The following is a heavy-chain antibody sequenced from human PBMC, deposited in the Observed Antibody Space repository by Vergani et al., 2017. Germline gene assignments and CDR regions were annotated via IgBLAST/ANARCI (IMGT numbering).Heavy chain of an antibody. CDR3: AKGSYYDSSGYYLPV. Sequence: VQLVESGGGVVQPGRSLRLSCAASGFTFDDYTMHWVRQPPGKGLEWVSLISWDGGSTYYADSVKGRFTISRDNSKNSLYLQMNSLRTEDTALYYCAKGSYYDSSGYYLPVWGQGTLVTVSS. D-gene: IGHD3-22*01. CDR1: GFTFDDYT. J-gene: IGHJ4*02. V-gene: IGHV3-43*01. CDR2: ISWDGGST.